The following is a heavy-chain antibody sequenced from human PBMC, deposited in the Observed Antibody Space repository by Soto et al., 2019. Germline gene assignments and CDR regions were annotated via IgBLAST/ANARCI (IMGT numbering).Heavy chain of an antibody. V-gene: IGHV3-48*02. D-gene: IGHD3-9*01. CDR3: ARDLRSLDPPAFDI. J-gene: IGHJ3*02. CDR1: GFTFSSYS. CDR2: ISSSSSTI. Sequence: PVGSLRLSCAASGFTFSSYSMNWVRQAPGKGLEWVSYISSSSSTIYYADSVKGRFTISRDNAKNSLYLQMNSLRDEDTAVYYCARDLRSLDPPAFDIWGQGTMVTVSS.